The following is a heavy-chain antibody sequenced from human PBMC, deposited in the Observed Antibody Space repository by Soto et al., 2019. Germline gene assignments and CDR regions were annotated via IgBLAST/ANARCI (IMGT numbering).Heavy chain of an antibody. CDR2: INHSGST. CDR3: AREKITGLFDY. Sequence: QVQLQQWGAGLLKPSETLSLTCAVYGGSFSGYYWTWIRQPPGTGLAWIVEINHSGSTNYNPSLRIRVTILVDTSKIQFSLKLPSVTAADSAVYYCAREKITGLFDYWGQGTLVTVSS. J-gene: IGHJ4*02. V-gene: IGHV4-34*01. D-gene: IGHD2-8*02. CDR1: GGSFSGYY.